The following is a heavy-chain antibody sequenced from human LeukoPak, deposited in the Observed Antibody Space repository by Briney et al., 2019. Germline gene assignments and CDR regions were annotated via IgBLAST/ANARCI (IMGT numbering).Heavy chain of an antibody. CDR1: GFTFSSYS. D-gene: IGHD6-6*01. V-gene: IGHV3-21*01. J-gene: IGHJ4*02. CDR2: ISSSSSYI. CDR3: ARDIDSSWSAFDY. Sequence: GGSLRLSCAASGFTFSSYSMNWVRQAPGKGLEWVSSISSSSSYIYYSDSVKGRFTISRDNAKNSLYLQMNSLRAEDTAVYYCARDIDSSWSAFDYWGQGTLVTVSS.